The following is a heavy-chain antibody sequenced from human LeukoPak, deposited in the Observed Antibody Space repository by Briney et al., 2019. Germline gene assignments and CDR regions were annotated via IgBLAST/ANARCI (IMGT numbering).Heavy chain of an antibody. CDR3: VKGYTYYYGSGSPHGAFDI. CDR2: ISSNGGST. Sequence: GGSLRLSCSASGFTFSTYAMHWVRQGPGKGLEYVSAISSNGGSTYYADSVKGRFTISRDNSKNTLYLQMSSLRVEDTAVYYCVKGYTYYYGSGSPHGAFDIWGQGTMVTVS. D-gene: IGHD3-10*01. J-gene: IGHJ3*02. V-gene: IGHV3-64D*06. CDR1: GFTFSTYA.